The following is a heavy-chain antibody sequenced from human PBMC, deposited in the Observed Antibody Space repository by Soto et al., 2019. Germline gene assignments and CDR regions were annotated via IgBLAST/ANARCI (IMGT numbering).Heavy chain of an antibody. D-gene: IGHD2-8*01. V-gene: IGHV4-61*01. CDR1: GGSASSGSYY. CDR3: ARGSGTSFY. CDR2: IYYSGST. Sequence: PSETLSLTCTVSGGSASSGSYYWSWIRQPPGKGLEWIGYIYYSGSTNYNPSLKSRVTISVDTSKNQFSLKLSSVTAADTAVYYCARGSGTSFYWGQGTLVTVSS. J-gene: IGHJ4*02.